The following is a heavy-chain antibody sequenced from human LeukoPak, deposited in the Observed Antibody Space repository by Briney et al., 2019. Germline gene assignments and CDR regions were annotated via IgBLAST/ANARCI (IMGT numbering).Heavy chain of an antibody. CDR3: AKDRFCSSTNCPYNQ. Sequence: GGSLRLSCAASGFTSSDYTMNWVRQAPGKGLEWVSGISVSDDSTYYADSVKGRFTMSRDNSNNMLYLQMNSLRAEDTAVYYCAKDRFCSSTNCPYNQWGQGTLVTVSS. J-gene: IGHJ4*02. D-gene: IGHD2-2*01. CDR2: ISVSDDST. V-gene: IGHV3-23*01. CDR1: GFTSSDYT.